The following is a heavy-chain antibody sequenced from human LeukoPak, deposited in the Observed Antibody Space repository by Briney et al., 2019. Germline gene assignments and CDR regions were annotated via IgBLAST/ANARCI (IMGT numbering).Heavy chain of an antibody. CDR3: ARRDGSSCDY. V-gene: IGHV5-51*01. J-gene: IGHJ4*02. CDR1: VYSFTSSW. CDR2: IYPGDSDT. Sequence: GEPLQISCMASVYSFTSSWIGWVRQMPGKGLEWMGFIYPGDSDTTYSPSFQGQVTISADKSISSAYLQWSSLKASDTAMYYCARRDGSSCDYWGQGTLVTVSS. D-gene: IGHD2-15*01.